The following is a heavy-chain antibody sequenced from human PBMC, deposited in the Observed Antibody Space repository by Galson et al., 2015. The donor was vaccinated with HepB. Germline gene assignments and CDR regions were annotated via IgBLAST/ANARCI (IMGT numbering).Heavy chain of an antibody. V-gene: IGHV3-53*01. Sequence: SLRLSCAVSGFTVSSSYMGWVRQAPGKGLEWVSVIYVDGSAFYAGSVEGRFNIFRDNSKNTLHLQMNSLRAEDTAVYYCARGVGKSWSLDYWGQGTLVTVSS. D-gene: IGHD6-13*01. CDR1: GFTVSSSY. CDR3: ARGVGKSWSLDY. J-gene: IGHJ4*02. CDR2: IYVDGSA.